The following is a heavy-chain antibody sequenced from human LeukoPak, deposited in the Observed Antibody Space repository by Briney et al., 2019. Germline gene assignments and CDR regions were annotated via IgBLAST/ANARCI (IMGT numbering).Heavy chain of an antibody. CDR2: ISSSGSTI. CDR3: ARDSARNWFDP. Sequence: GGSLRLSCAASGFTFSDYYMSWIRPAPGKGLEWVSYISSSGSTIYYADSVKGRFTISRDNAKNSLYLQMNSLRAEDTAVYYCARDSARNWFDPWGQGTLVTVSS. J-gene: IGHJ5*02. V-gene: IGHV3-11*04. CDR1: GFTFSDYY.